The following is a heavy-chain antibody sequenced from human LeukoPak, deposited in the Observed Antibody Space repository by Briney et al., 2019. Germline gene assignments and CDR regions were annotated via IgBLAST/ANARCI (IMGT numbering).Heavy chain of an antibody. V-gene: IGHV3-74*01. CDR3: ARDLSTSGTYHTRFDY. D-gene: IGHD3-10*01. J-gene: IGHJ4*02. CDR1: GFTFSSYW. CDR2: INSDGSTT. Sequence: GGSLRLSGAASGFTFSSYWMHWVRQAPGKGLVWVSHINSDGSTTRYADSAKGRFTISRDNAKNTLYLQMNSLRAEDTAVYYCARDLSTSGTYHTRFDYWGQGTLVTVSS.